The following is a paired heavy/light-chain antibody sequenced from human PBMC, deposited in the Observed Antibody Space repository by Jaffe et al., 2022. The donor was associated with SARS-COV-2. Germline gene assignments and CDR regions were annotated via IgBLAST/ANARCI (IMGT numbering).Light chain of an antibody. CDR3: LLFYGGAHHWV. CDR2: STS. Sequence: QTVVTQEPSVTVSPGGTVILTCASSTGAVTSDYYPNWFQQKPGQAPRALIFSTSNKHSWTPGRFSGSLLGGKAALTVSGVQPEDEAEYYCLLFYGGAHHWVFGGGTKLTVL. J-gene: IGLJ3*02. V-gene: IGLV7-43*01. CDR1: TGAVTSDYY.
Heavy chain of an antibody. Sequence: EVQLVESGGGLVQPGGSLRLSCAASDFISSHYWMTWVRQAPGKGLEWVANIAQDGNAKYYADSVKGRFTISRDNAKNSLYLQMGSLRADDTAVYYCGRAGGDWRELQYWGQGTLVTVS. CDR3: GRAGGDWRELQY. V-gene: IGHV3-7*03. J-gene: IGHJ1*01. CDR2: IAQDGNAK. CDR1: DFISSHYW. D-gene: IGHD2-21*02.